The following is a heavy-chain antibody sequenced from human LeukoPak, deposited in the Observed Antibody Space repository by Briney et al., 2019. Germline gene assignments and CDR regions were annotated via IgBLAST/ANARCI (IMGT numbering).Heavy chain of an antibody. CDR1: GYTFSSYY. D-gene: IGHD1-26*01. V-gene: IGHV1-46*01. Sequence: GASVKVSCKASGYTFSSYYIHWVRQAPGQGLEWMGIINPSGGSTSYAQKFQGRVSMTRDTSTSTVYMELSSLRSEDTAEYYCARGKWELLWLLFWGQGTLVTVSS. CDR2: INPSGGST. CDR3: ARGKWELLWLLF. J-gene: IGHJ4*02.